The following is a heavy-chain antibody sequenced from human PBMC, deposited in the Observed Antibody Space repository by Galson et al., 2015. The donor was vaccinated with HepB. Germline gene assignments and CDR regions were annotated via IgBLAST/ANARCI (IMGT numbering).Heavy chain of an antibody. CDR1: GGSISSYY. CDR2: IYYSGST. Sequence: DTLSLTCTVSGGSISSYYWSWIRQPPGKGLEWIGYIYYSGSTNYNPSLKSRVTISVDTSKNQFSLKLSSVTAADTAVYYCARHAPMVRGPGLFDYWGQGTLVTVSS. J-gene: IGHJ4*02. CDR3: ARHAPMVRGPGLFDY. D-gene: IGHD3-10*01. V-gene: IGHV4-59*08.